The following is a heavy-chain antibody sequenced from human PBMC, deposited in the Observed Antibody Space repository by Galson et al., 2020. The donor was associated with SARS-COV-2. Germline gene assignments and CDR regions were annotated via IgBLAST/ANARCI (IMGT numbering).Heavy chain of an antibody. Sequence: GGSLRLSCTASGFTFGDYAMTWFRQAPGKGLEWVGFIRSKAYGGTTEYAASVKGRFTISRDDSKSIAYLQLNSLKTEDTAVYYCARGLGGMDYYDSSAPSALDIWGQGTMVTVSS. J-gene: IGHJ3*02. D-gene: IGHD3-22*01. CDR3: ARGLGGMDYYDSSAPSALDI. CDR1: GFTFGDYA. CDR2: IRSKAYGGTT. V-gene: IGHV3-49*03.